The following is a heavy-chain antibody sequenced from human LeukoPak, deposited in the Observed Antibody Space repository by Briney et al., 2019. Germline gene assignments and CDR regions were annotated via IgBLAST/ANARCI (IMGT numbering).Heavy chain of an antibody. CDR1: GGSISSSSYY. CDR2: IYYSGST. V-gene: IGHV4-39*07. D-gene: IGHD6-13*01. Sequence: SETLSLTCTVSGGSISSSSYYWGWIRQPPGKGLEWIGSIYYSGSTYYNPSLKSRVTISVDTSKNQFSLKLSSVTAADTAVYYCARDRIAAAGTVDAFDIWGQGTMVTVSS. CDR3: ARDRIAAAGTVDAFDI. J-gene: IGHJ3*02.